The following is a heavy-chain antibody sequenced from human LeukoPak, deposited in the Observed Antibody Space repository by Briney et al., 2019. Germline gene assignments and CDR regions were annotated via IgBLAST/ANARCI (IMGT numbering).Heavy chain of an antibody. CDR2: INGNGGST. Sequence: GGSLRLSCAASGFTFDNYGMSWVRQVPGKGLEWVSSINGNGGSTAYADSVKGRFTISRDNARNSLYLQMNSLRAEDTAVYYCTTRWGIVGATPADYWGQGTLVTVSS. CDR3: TTRWGIVGATPADY. CDR1: GFTFDNYG. J-gene: IGHJ4*02. D-gene: IGHD1-26*01. V-gene: IGHV3-20*04.